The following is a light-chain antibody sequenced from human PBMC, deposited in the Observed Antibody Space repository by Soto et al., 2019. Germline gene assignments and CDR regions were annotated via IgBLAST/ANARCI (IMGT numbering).Light chain of an antibody. CDR3: SSYTSSSTLL. J-gene: IGLJ1*01. V-gene: IGLV2-14*01. CDR2: EVS. CDR1: SRDVGGSNY. Sequence: QSALIQPASVSGSPGQSITISCTGTSRDVGGSNYVSWYQHHPHRAPKLLIYEVSNRPSGVSNRFSGSKSGNTASLTISGLQAVDEADYYCSSYTSSSTLLFGTGTKLTVL.